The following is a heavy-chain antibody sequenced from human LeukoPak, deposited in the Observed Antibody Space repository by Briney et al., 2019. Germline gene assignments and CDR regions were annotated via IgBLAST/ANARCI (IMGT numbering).Heavy chain of an antibody. J-gene: IGHJ3*02. D-gene: IGHD3-10*01. Sequence: PGGSLRLSCAASGFTFSRSWMHWVRQAPGKGLVWVSRINDDGSTTSYADSVKGRFTISRDNAKNTLYLQMNSLRAEDTAVYYCAVQRGVDDAFDIWGQGTMVTVSS. V-gene: IGHV3-74*01. CDR1: GFTFSRSW. CDR3: AVQRGVDDAFDI. CDR2: INDDGSTT.